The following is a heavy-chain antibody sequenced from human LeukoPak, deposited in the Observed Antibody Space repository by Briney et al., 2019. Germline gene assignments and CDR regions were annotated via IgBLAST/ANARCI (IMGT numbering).Heavy chain of an antibody. CDR2: INHGGST. J-gene: IGHJ4*02. CDR1: GGSISSYY. V-gene: IGHV4-34*01. Sequence: SETLSLTCSVSGGSISSYYWSWIRQPPGKGLEWIGEINHGGSTNYNPSLKSRVTISVDTSQNQFSLRLSSVTAADTAVYYCARGRYVTTRGGAAAGFLDYWGQGTLVTVST. D-gene: IGHD6-13*01. CDR3: ARGRYVTTRGGAAAGFLDY.